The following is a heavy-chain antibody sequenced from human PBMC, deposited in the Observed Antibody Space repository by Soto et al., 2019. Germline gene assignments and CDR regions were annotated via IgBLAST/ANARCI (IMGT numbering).Heavy chain of an antibody. CDR2: IYYSGST. J-gene: IGHJ4*02. CDR3: ARYSGYDSSHYFDY. CDR1: GGSISSSSYY. Sequence: QLQLQESGPGLVKPSETLSLTCTVSGGSISSSSYYWGWISQPPGKGLEWIGSIYYSGSTYYNTSLKSRVTISVDTSKNQFYLKLSSVTAADTAVYYCARYSGYDSSHYFDYWGQGTLVTVSS. D-gene: IGHD5-12*01. V-gene: IGHV4-39*01.